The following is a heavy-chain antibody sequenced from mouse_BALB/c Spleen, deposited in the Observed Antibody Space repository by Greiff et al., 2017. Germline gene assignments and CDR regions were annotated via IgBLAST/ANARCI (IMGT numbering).Heavy chain of an antibody. CDR2: ISSGGST. V-gene: IGHV5-6-5*01. D-gene: IGHD2-4*01. Sequence: EVHLVESGGGLVKPGGSLKLSCAASGFTFSSYAMSWVRQTPEKRLEWVASISSGGSTYYPDSVKGRFTISRDNARNILYLQMSSLRSEDTAMYYCAREGLRRLYYYAMDYWGQGTSVTVSS. J-gene: IGHJ4*01. CDR1: GFTFSSYA. CDR3: AREGLRRLYYYAMDY.